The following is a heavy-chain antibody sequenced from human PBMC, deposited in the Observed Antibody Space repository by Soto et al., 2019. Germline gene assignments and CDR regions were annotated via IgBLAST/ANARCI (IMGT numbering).Heavy chain of an antibody. Sequence: GGSLRLSCAASGFTFSSYAMHWVRQAPGKGLERVAVISYDGSNKYYADSVKGRFTISRDNSKNTLYLQMNSLRAEDTAVYYCAIVSTVTIPAGNDYWGQGTLVTVSS. CDR2: ISYDGSNK. J-gene: IGHJ4*02. V-gene: IGHV3-30-3*01. CDR3: AIVSTVTIPAGNDY. D-gene: IGHD4-17*01. CDR1: GFTFSSYA.